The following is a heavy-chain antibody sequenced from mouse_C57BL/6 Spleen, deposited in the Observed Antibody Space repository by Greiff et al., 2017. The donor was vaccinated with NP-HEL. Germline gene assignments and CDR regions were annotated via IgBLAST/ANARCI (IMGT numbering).Heavy chain of an antibody. CDR3: ARWGGAWFAY. CDR1: GYSFTGYY. J-gene: IGHJ3*01. V-gene: IGHV1-42*01. CDR2: INPSTGGT. Sequence: EVQLQQSGPELVKPGASVKISCKASGYSFTGYYMNWVKQSPEKSLEWIGEINPSTGGTTYNQKFKAKATLTVDKSSSTAYMQLKSLTSEDSAVYYCARWGGAWFAYWGQGTLVTVSA.